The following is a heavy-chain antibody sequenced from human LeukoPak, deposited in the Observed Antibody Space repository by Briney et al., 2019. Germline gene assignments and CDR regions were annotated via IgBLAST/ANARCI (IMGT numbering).Heavy chain of an antibody. Sequence: GGSLRLSCAASGFTFSNNWMPWVRQAPGKGLVWVSRINSDGRTTTYADSVKGRFTISRDNAKNTLYLQMNSLRAEDTAVYYCAMLKEGWGQGTLVTVSS. CDR2: INSDGRTT. CDR3: AMLKEG. V-gene: IGHV3-74*01. CDR1: GFTFSNNW. J-gene: IGHJ4*02.